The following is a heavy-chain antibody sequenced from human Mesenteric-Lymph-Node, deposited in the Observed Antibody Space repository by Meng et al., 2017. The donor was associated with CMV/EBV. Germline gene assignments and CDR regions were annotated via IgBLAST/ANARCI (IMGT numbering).Heavy chain of an antibody. CDR3: ARDRWLYGAAAHFDY. Sequence: GESLKISCAASGFTFSNYEMNWVRQAPGKGLEWVSYISNSGSTIYYADSVKGRFTISRDNAKNSLYLQMNSLRAEDTAVYYCARDRWLYGAAAHFDYWGQGTLVTVSS. J-gene: IGHJ4*02. CDR1: GFTFSNYE. V-gene: IGHV3-48*03. CDR2: ISNSGSTI. D-gene: IGHD4/OR15-4a*01.